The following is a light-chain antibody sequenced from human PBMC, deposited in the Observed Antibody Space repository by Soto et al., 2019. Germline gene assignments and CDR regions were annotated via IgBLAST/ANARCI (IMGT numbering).Light chain of an antibody. CDR2: EVN. Sequence: QSVLTQPPSASGSPGQSVTISCTGTSSDIGGYNSVSWYQQHPGKAPKLMIYEVNKRPLGVPERFSGSKSGNTASLTVSGLRADDGAVFYCSSSAGTKCFVLFGGGTKPPVL. CDR3: SSSAGTKCFVL. CDR1: SSDIGGYNS. J-gene: IGLJ3*02. V-gene: IGLV2-8*01.